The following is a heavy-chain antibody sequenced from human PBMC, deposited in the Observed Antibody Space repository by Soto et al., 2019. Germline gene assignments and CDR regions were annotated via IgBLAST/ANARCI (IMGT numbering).Heavy chain of an antibody. CDR3: ARDYYDSSEYNWLDP. Sequence: GASVKVSCKASGYTFTSYGISWVRQAPGQGLEWMGWISAYNGNTNYAQKLQGRVTMTTDTSTSTAYMELRSLRSDDTAVYYCARDYYDSSEYNWLDPWGQGTLVTVSS. V-gene: IGHV1-18*01. CDR2: ISAYNGNT. CDR1: GYTFTSYG. D-gene: IGHD3-22*01. J-gene: IGHJ5*02.